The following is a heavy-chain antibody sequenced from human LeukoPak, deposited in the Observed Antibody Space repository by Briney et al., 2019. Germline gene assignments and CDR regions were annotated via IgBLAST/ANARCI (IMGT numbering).Heavy chain of an antibody. J-gene: IGHJ5*02. CDR3: ARDMGGSSRGFDP. CDR1: GGPFSGFF. D-gene: IGHD1-26*01. Sequence: SETLSLTCADYGGPFSGFFWSWIRQPPGKGLEWIGEINHSGTTNYNPSLKSRVAISIDTSKNQFSLKLTSVTAADTAVYYCARDMGGSSRGFDPWGQGTLVTVSS. V-gene: IGHV4-34*01. CDR2: INHSGTT.